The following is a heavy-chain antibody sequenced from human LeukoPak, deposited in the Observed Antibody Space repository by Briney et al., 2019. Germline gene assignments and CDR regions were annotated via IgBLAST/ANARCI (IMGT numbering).Heavy chain of an antibody. Sequence: GGSLRLSCVASGFIFNTHGMHWVRQAPGKGLEWVAFISFDVAIEDYVDSVKGGFTISRDNFKDMLYLQMDSLRAVDTAVYYCAKDRGSYVLDSWGQGSLVIVSA. CDR2: ISFDVAIE. CDR1: GFIFNTHG. CDR3: AKDRGSYVLDS. D-gene: IGHD1-26*01. J-gene: IGHJ4*02. V-gene: IGHV3-30*18.